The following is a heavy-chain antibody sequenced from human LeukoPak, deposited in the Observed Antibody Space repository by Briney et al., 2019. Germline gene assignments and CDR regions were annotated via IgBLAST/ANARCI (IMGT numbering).Heavy chain of an antibody. J-gene: IGHJ4*02. V-gene: IGHV5-51*01. CDR2: VYPGDSDT. CDR1: GYSFTSYW. CDR3: ARYLAGTGISSYYFDY. Sequence: GESLKISCKGSGYSFTSYWIGWVRQMPGKGLEWMGIVYPGDSDTRYSPSFQGQVTISADKSISTAYLQWSSLKASDTAMYYCARYLAGTGISSYYFDYWGQGTLVTVSS. D-gene: IGHD1-1*01.